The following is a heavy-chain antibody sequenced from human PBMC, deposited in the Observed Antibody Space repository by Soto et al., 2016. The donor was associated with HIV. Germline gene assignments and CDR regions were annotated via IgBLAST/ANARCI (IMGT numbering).Heavy chain of an antibody. D-gene: IGHD3-10*01. CDR1: GGSISSYY. CDR3: ARHRGPLLWFGRGAFDI. J-gene: IGHJ3*02. Sequence: QVQLQESGPGLVKPSETLSLTCTVSGGSISSYYWSWIRQPPGKGLEWIGYIYYSGSTNYNPSLKSRVTISVDTSKNQFSLKLSSVTAADTAVYYCARHRGPLLWFGRGAFDIWGQGTMVTVSS. V-gene: IGHV4-59*08. CDR2: IYYSGST.